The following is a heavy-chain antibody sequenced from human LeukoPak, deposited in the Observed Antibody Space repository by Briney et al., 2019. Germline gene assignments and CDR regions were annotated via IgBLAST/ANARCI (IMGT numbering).Heavy chain of an antibody. CDR2: IYHSGST. CDR1: GGSISSSNW. Sequence: SETLSLTCAVSGGSISSSNWWSWVRQPPGKGLEWIGEIYHSGSTNYNPSLKSRVTISVDKSKNQFSLKLSSVTAADTAVYYCARGRGSSARLGYYYYYIDVWGEGTTVTVSS. V-gene: IGHV4-4*02. D-gene: IGHD1-26*01. J-gene: IGHJ6*03. CDR3: ARGRGSSARLGYYYYYIDV.